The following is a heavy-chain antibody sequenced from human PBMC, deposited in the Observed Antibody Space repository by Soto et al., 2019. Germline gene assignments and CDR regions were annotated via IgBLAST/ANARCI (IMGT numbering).Heavy chain of an antibody. D-gene: IGHD3-16*01. J-gene: IGHJ6*04. CDR3: ARDVSGWGRTDVCGDVDV. V-gene: IGHV1-3*01. CDR2: INAGNGNT. Sequence: QVRLVQSGTEVKKPGASVMVSCKASGYTFANYAIHWVRQAPGQDFEWMGWINAGNGNTRNSQKFQGRVNFTSDTSETTAHREVCSLRVDDTAVYLCARDVSGWGRTDVCGDVDVGGVWTTVMVCS. CDR1: GYTFANYA.